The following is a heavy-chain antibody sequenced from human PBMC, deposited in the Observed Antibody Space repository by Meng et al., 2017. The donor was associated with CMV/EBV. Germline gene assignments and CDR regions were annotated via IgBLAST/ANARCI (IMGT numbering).Heavy chain of an antibody. Sequence: ASVKVSCKASGYTYTGYYMHWVRQAPGQGLEWMGWINPNSGGTNYAQKFQGRVTMTRDTSISTAYMELSRLRSDDTAVYYCARDRNYDFWSGYYTGFVYWGQGTLVTVSS. V-gene: IGHV1-2*02. CDR1: GYTYTGYY. D-gene: IGHD3-3*01. CDR3: ARDRNYDFWSGYYTGFVY. J-gene: IGHJ4*02. CDR2: INPNSGGT.